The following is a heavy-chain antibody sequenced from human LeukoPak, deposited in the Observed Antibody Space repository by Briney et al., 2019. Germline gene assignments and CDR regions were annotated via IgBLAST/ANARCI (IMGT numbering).Heavy chain of an antibody. Sequence: ASVKVSCKASGYTFTSYYMHWVRQAPGQGLEWMGWINPNSGGTNYAQKFQGRVTMTRDTSISTAYMELSRLRSDDTAVYYCARDRGMATDAFDIWGQGTMVTVSS. J-gene: IGHJ3*02. CDR2: INPNSGGT. D-gene: IGHD5-12*01. CDR3: ARDRGMATDAFDI. V-gene: IGHV1-2*02. CDR1: GYTFTSYY.